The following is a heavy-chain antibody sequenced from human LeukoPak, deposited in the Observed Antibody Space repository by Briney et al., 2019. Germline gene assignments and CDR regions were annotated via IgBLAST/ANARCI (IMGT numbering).Heavy chain of an antibody. V-gene: IGHV4-39*02. J-gene: IGHJ4*02. D-gene: IGHD3/OR15-3a*01. CDR1: GGSISSSSYY. CDR3: AKEGAGLID. CDR2: IYYSGST. Sequence: SETLSLTCTVSGGSISSSSYYWGWIRQPPGKGLEWIGSIYYSGSTYYNPSLKSRVTISVDTSKNQFSLKLSSVTAADTAVYYCAKEGAGLIDWGQGTLVTVSS.